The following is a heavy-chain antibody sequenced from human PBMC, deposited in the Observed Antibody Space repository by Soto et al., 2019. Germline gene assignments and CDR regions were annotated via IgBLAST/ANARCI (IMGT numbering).Heavy chain of an antibody. CDR2: IWYDGSNK. Sequence: GGSLRLSCAAAGFTFSNYGIHWVRQAPGKGLEWVAVIWYDGSNKYYADSVKGRFTISRDNSKNTLYLQMNSLRAEDTAVYYCARDGDYYDFWSGYAGYYYFYGMDVWGQGTTVTVSS. J-gene: IGHJ6*02. CDR1: GFTFSNYG. V-gene: IGHV3-33*01. CDR3: ARDGDYYDFWSGYAGYYYFYGMDV. D-gene: IGHD3-3*01.